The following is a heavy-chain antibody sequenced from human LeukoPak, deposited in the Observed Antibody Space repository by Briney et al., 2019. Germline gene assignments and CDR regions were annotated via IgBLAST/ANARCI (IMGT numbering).Heavy chain of an antibody. Sequence: GGSLRLSCAASGFTFSSYAMSWVRQAPGKGLEWVSAISGSGGSTYYADSVKGRFTTSRDNSKNTLYLQMNSLRAEDTAVYYCAKHPPLFYDILTGYLDLNWFDPWGQGTLVTVSS. V-gene: IGHV3-23*01. J-gene: IGHJ5*02. CDR1: GFTFSSYA. CDR3: AKHPPLFYDILTGYLDLNWFDP. D-gene: IGHD3-9*01. CDR2: ISGSGGST.